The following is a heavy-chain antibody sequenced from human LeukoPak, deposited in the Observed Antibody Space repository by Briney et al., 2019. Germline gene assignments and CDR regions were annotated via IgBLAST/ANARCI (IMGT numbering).Heavy chain of an antibody. CDR1: GFTFSSYG. V-gene: IGHV3-30*03. Sequence: GGSLRLSCAASGFTFSSYGMHWVRQAPGKGLEWVAVISYDGSNKYYADSVKGRFTISRDNSKNTLFLQMNSLRAEDTAVYYCASAFGGSGWFGGYWGQGTLVTVSS. J-gene: IGHJ4*02. CDR2: ISYDGSNK. D-gene: IGHD6-19*01. CDR3: ASAFGGSGWFGGY.